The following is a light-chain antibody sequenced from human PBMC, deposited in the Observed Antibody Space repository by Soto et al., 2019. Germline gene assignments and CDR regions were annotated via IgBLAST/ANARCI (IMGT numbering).Light chain of an antibody. Sequence: QSVLTQPASVSGSPGQSITISCAGTSSDVGGYNYVSWYQQHPGKVPRLIISDVNKRPSGVSDRFSGSKSGNTASLTISGLQAEDEADYCASFTRSVTVVFGGGTKVTVL. CDR1: SSDVGGYNY. J-gene: IGLJ2*01. CDR3: ASFTRSVTVV. V-gene: IGLV2-14*03. CDR2: DVN.